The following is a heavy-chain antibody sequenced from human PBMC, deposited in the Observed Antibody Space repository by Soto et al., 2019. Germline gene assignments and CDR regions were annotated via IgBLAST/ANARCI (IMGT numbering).Heavy chain of an antibody. J-gene: IGHJ6*02. CDR3: ARWEVVPDATPRNYYYGMDV. V-gene: IGHV5-10-1*01. CDR2: IDPSDSYT. CDR1: GYSFTSYW. D-gene: IGHD2-2*01. Sequence: GESLKISCKGSGYSFTSYWISWVRQMPGKGLEWMGRIDPSDSYTNYSPSFQGHVTISADKSISTAYLQWSSLKASDTAMYYCARWEVVPDATPRNYYYGMDVWGQGTTVTVSS.